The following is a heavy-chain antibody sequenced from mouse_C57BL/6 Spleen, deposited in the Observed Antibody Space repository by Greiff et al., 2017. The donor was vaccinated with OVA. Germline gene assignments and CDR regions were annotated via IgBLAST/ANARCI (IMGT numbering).Heavy chain of an antibody. CDR1: GYTFTDYY. CDR2: INPNNGGT. J-gene: IGHJ4*01. D-gene: IGHD2-3*01. Sequence: EVKLMESGPELVKPGASVKISCKASGYTFTDYYMNWVKQSHGKSLEWIGDINPNNGGTSYNQKFKGKATLTVDKSSSTAYMELRSLTSEDSAVYYCARAPIYGGYYYAMDYWGQGTSVTVSS. CDR3: ARAPIYGGYYYAMDY. V-gene: IGHV1-26*01.